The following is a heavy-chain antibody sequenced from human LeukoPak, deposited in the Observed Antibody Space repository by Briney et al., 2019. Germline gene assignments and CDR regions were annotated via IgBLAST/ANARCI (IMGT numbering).Heavy chain of an antibody. V-gene: IGHV1-2*04. D-gene: IGHD2-2*01. CDR3: ARDRNTVVVPAAIDAFDI. J-gene: IGHJ3*02. CDR1: GYTFTGYY. CDR2: INPNSGGT. Sequence: ASVKVSCKASGYTFTGYYMHWVRQAPGQGLEWMGWINPNSGGTNYAQKFQGWVTMTRDTSISTAYMELSRLRSDDTAVYYCARDRNTVVVPAAIDAFDIWGQGTMVTVSS.